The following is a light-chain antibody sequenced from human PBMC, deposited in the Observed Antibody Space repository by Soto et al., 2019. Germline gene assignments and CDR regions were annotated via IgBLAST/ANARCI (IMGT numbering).Light chain of an antibody. CDR3: ISYTSDAVRYA. V-gene: IGLV2-14*01. Sequence: QSALTQPASVSGSPGQSITISCTGSNSDVGIYVFVSCYQHHPGTSPQLIVSEVSNRPSGVSIRFSGSTSGTTASLTISGLQSKDKAGYYCISYTSDAVRYAFGTGTKVT. J-gene: IGLJ1*01. CDR2: EVS. CDR1: NSDVGIYVF.